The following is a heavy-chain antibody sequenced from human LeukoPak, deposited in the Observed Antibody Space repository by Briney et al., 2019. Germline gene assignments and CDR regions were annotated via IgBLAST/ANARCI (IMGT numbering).Heavy chain of an antibody. J-gene: IGHJ4*02. CDR3: AKHSGYEYTLFDF. Sequence: GGSLRLSCAASGFTFNSFAMSWVRQAPGKGREWVSTVSGSGVTTYYADSVKGRFTISRDNSKNTLYLQMNSLRGEDTAVYYCAKHSGYEYTLFDFWGQGTLVTVSS. CDR1: GFTFNSFA. CDR2: VSGSGVTT. D-gene: IGHD5-12*01. V-gene: IGHV3-23*01.